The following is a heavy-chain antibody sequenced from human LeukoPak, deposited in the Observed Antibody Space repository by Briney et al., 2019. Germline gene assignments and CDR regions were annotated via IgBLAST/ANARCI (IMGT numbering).Heavy chain of an antibody. CDR3: ARTAGTIFGVVTSGY. D-gene: IGHD3-3*01. J-gene: IGHJ4*02. CDR1: GYTFTSYG. CDR2: ISAYDGNT. V-gene: IGHV1-18*01. Sequence: ASVKVSCKASGYTFTSYGISWVRQAPEQGLEWMGWISAYDGNTNYAQELQGRVTMTTDTFTSTAYMELRSLRSDDTAVYYCARTAGTIFGVVTSGYWGQGTLVTVSS.